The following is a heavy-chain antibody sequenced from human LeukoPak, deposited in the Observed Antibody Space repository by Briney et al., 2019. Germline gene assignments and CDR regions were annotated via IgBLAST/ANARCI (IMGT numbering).Heavy chain of an antibody. J-gene: IGHJ4*02. V-gene: IGHV1-18*01. CDR3: ARVVDTAMALPGWG. CDR2: ISAYNCNT. CDR1: RYTFTSYG. Sequence: ASVKVSCKASRYTFTSYGISWVRQAPGQELEWVGWISAYNCNTNYAQKLQGRVTMTTDTSTSTAYMELRSLRSDDTAVYYCARVVDTAMALPGWGWGTGTLVTVSS. D-gene: IGHD5-18*01.